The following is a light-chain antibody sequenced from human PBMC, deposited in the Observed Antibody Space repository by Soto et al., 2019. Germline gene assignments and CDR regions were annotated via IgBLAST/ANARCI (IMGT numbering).Light chain of an antibody. J-gene: IGLJ1*01. V-gene: IGLV2-14*01. CDR3: SSYTSSTTHV. CDR1: SSDVGGYNY. Sequence: QSALTQPASVSGSPGQSITISCTGTSSDVGGYNYVSWYQHHPGKAPKLLIYEVSNRPSGVSNRFSGSKSGDTASLTISGLQAEDEAEYYCSSYTSSTTHVFGTGTKVPS. CDR2: EVS.